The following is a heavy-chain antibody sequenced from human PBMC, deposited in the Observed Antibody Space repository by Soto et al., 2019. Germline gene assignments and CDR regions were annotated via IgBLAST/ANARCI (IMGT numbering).Heavy chain of an antibody. CDR3: AKDLTEKPLLWFGELLFGSFDY. Sequence: EVQLLESGGGLVQPGGSLRLSCAASGFTFSSYAMSWVRQAPGKGLEWVSAISGSGGSTYYADSVKGRFTISRDNSKNTLYLQMNSLRAEDTAVYYCAKDLTEKPLLWFGELLFGSFDYWGQGTLVTVSS. D-gene: IGHD3-10*01. CDR1: GFTFSSYA. J-gene: IGHJ4*02. V-gene: IGHV3-23*01. CDR2: ISGSGGST.